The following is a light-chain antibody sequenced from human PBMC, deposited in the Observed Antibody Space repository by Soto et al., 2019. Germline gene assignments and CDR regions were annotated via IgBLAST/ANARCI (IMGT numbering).Light chain of an antibody. Sequence: DIQMTQSPPTLSASVGDRVTITCRASQGIVRWLAWYQQKPGKAPKLLIYDASSLESGVPSRFSGSGAGTEFTLTISSLQPDDFATYYCQHYYGFSRTFGQGTKV. CDR1: QGIVRW. J-gene: IGKJ1*01. CDR2: DAS. V-gene: IGKV1-5*01. CDR3: QHYYGFSRT.